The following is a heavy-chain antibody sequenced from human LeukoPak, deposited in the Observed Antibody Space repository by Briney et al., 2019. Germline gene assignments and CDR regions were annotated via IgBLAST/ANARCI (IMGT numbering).Heavy chain of an antibody. CDR3: ARGGEIQLWSYFDY. CDR1: GYTLTELS. CDR2: FDPEDGET. D-gene: IGHD5-18*01. J-gene: IGHJ4*02. Sequence: ASVKVSCKVSGYTLTELSMQWLRQAPGKGLEWMGGFDPEDGETIYAQKFQGRVTMTEDTSTDTAYMELSSLRSEDTAVYYCARGGEIQLWSYFDYWGQGTLVTVSS. V-gene: IGHV1-24*01.